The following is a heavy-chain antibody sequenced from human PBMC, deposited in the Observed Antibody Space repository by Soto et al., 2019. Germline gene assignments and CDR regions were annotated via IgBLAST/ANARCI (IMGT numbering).Heavy chain of an antibody. D-gene: IGHD6-19*01. CDR2: ILHSGET. CDR3: AYSTGWYRHDV. CDR1: GDSITNSRW. Sequence: QVQLQESGPGLVKPSGTLSLTCAVSGDSITNSRWWTWVRQPPGKGLEWIGDILHSGETNYNPSLKSRVFISVDKSRNQFSLRVSSVTAADTAVYYCAYSTGWYRHDVWGQGTLVTVSS. V-gene: IGHV4-4*02. J-gene: IGHJ3*01.